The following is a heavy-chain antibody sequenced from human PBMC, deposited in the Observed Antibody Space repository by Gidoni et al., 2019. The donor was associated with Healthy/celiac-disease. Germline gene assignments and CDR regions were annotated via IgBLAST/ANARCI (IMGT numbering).Heavy chain of an antibody. J-gene: IGHJ6*02. Sequence: QVQLVESGGGVVQPGRSLRLSCAASGFTFSSYGLHWVRQAPGKGLEWVAVIWYDGSNKYYADSVKGRFTISRDNSKNTLYLQMNSLRAEDTAVYYCARDLRHQYYDFWSGYYYHYYYGMDVWGQGTTVTVSS. CDR3: ARDLRHQYYDFWSGYYYHYYYGMDV. CDR1: GFTFSSYG. CDR2: IWYDGSNK. V-gene: IGHV3-33*01. D-gene: IGHD3-3*01.